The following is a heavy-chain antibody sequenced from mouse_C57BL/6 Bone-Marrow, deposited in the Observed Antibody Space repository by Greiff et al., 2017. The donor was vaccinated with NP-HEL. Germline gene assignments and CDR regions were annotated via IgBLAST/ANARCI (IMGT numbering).Heavy chain of an antibody. CDR1: GYTFTNYW. J-gene: IGHJ3*01. Sequence: QVHVKQSGAELVRPGTSVKMSCKASGYTFTNYWIGWAKQRPGHGLEWIGDIYPGGGYTNYNEKFKGKATLTADKSSSTAYMQSSSLTSEDSAIYYCARRDDYDAFAYWGQGTLVTVSA. V-gene: IGHV1-63*01. CDR3: ARRDDYDAFAY. CDR2: IYPGGGYT. D-gene: IGHD2-4*01.